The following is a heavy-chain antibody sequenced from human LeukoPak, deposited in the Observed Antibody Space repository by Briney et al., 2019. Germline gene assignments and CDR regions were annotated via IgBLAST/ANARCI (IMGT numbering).Heavy chain of an antibody. CDR1: GFTFSSYP. V-gene: IGHV3-30*04. CDR2: ISYDGSSK. D-gene: IGHD3-22*01. CDR3: AKDVYDDSSGYGLYYYYYYGMDV. Sequence: GGSLRLSCAASGFTFSSYPMHWVRQAPGKGLGWVAIISYDGSSKYYADSVKGRFTISRDNSKNTLYLQMNSLRAEDTAVYYCAKDVYDDSSGYGLYYYYYYGMDVWGQGTTVTVSS. J-gene: IGHJ6*02.